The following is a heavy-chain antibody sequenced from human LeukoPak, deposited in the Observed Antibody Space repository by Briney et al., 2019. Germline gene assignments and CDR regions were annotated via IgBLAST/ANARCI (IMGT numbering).Heavy chain of an antibody. CDR2: ISNDGSRK. D-gene: IGHD3-3*01. Sequence: RGSLRLSCAPSGFTFSRHGMHWVRQAPGKGLEWVAIISNDGSRKYYAHSVEGRFTISRDNPKNTLYLQMDSLRAEDTAVYYCARDRAWNYFDYWGQGTLVTVSS. V-gene: IGHV3-30*03. CDR1: GFTFSRHG. CDR3: ARDRAWNYFDY. J-gene: IGHJ4*02.